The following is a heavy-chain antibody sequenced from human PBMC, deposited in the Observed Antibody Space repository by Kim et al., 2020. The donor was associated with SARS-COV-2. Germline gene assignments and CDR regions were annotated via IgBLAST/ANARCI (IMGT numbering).Heavy chain of an antibody. D-gene: IGHD6-13*01. J-gene: IGHJ4*02. Sequence: NSNPSLKSRVTISVDTSKNQFSLKLSSVTAADTAVYYCARHRLAAAGPDYWGQGTLVTVSS. V-gene: IGHV4-59*08. CDR3: ARHRLAAAGPDY.